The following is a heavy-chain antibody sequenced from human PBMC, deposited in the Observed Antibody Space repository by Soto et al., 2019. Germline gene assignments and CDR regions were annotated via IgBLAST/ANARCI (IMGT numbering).Heavy chain of an antibody. D-gene: IGHD3-3*01. V-gene: IGHV3-23*01. CDR3: AKDRSGPDFWSGYYSDY. CDR2: ISGSGGST. Sequence: EVQLLESGGGLVQPGGSLRLSCAASGFTFSSYAMRWVRQAPGKGLEWVSTISGSGGSTYYVDSVKGRFTISRDNSKNTLDLQMNSLRAEDTAVYYCAKDRSGPDFWSGYYSDYWGQGTLVTVSS. CDR1: GFTFSSYA. J-gene: IGHJ4*02.